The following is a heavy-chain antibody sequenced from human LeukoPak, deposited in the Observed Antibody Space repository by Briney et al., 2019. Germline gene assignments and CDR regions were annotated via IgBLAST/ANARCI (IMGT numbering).Heavy chain of an antibody. Sequence: PGVSLRLSCAASGFTFSSYSMNWVRQAPGKGLEWVSSISSSSSYIYYADSVKGRFTISRDNAKNSLYLQMNSLRAEDTAVYYCARDSSRSTYNWFDPWGQGTLVTVSP. J-gene: IGHJ5*02. CDR1: GFTFSSYS. CDR3: ARDSSRSTYNWFDP. V-gene: IGHV3-21*01. CDR2: ISSSSSYI.